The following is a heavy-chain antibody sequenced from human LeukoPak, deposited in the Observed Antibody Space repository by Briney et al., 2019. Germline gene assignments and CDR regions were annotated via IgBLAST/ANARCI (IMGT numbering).Heavy chain of an antibody. CDR1: GFTFSSYA. CDR3: AKDRGEYYYDSSVDWFDP. Sequence: PGGSLRLSCAASGFTFSSYAMSWVRQAPGKGLEWVSAISGSGGSTYYADSVKGRFTISRDNSKNTLYLQMNSLRAEDTAVYYCAKDRGEYYYDSSVDWFDPWGQGTLVTVSS. J-gene: IGHJ5*02. D-gene: IGHD3-22*01. V-gene: IGHV3-23*01. CDR2: ISGSGGST.